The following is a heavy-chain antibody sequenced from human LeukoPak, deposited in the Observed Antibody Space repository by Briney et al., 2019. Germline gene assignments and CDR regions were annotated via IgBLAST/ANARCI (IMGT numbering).Heavy chain of an antibody. CDR3: ARDSYGMDV. V-gene: IGHV4-34*01. CDR2: INHSGST. Sequence: SETLSLTCAVYGGSFSGYYWSWIRQPPGKGLEWIGEINHSGSTNYNPSLKSRVTISVGTSKNQFSLKLSSVTAADTAVYYCARDSYGMDVWGQGTTVTVSS. CDR1: GGSFSGYY. J-gene: IGHJ6*02.